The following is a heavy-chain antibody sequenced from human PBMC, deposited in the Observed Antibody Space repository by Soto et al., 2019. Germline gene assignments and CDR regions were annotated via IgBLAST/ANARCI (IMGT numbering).Heavy chain of an antibody. Sequence: ASVKVSCKTSGDSFNDYYIHWVRQAPGQGLEWMGWINPNGGVTRYAQKFQGRVTVTRDTSIRTVYMELSSLRSDDTAVYYCARESGGATATLDYYYFYMDVWGKGTTVTVSS. D-gene: IGHD5-12*01. CDR2: INPNGGVT. CDR1: GDSFNDYY. CDR3: ARESGGATATLDYYYFYMDV. J-gene: IGHJ6*03. V-gene: IGHV1-2*02.